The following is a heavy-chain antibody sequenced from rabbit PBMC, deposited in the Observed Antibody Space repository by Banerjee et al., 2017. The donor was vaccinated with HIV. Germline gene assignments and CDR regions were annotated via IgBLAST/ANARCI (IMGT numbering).Heavy chain of an antibody. Sequence: QQQLEESGGGLVKPGGTLTLTCKASGLDFSSSYWICWVRQAPGKGLEWIACIYTSSGSTDYASWVNGRFTISRSTSLNTVDLKMTSLTAADTATYFCARGSSGWYRVNLWGPGTLVTVS. CDR1: GLDFSSSYW. CDR2: IYTSSGST. CDR3: ARGSSGWYRVNL. J-gene: IGHJ4*01. V-gene: IGHV1S43*01. D-gene: IGHD4-1*01.